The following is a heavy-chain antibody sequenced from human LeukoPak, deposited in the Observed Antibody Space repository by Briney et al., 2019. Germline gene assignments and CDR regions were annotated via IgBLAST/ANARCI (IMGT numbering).Heavy chain of an antibody. J-gene: IGHJ2*01. CDR2: IRYDGSVK. CDR1: GFTFSSYG. CDR3: ARDLSKAPHWYFDL. Sequence: GGSPRLSCAASGFTFSSYGMHWVRQAPGKGLEWVTFIRYDGSVKYYADSVRGRFTISRDNSKNTVYLQMNSLRAENTAMYYCARDLSKAPHWYFDLWGRGTLVTVSS. V-gene: IGHV3-30*02. D-gene: IGHD2/OR15-2a*01.